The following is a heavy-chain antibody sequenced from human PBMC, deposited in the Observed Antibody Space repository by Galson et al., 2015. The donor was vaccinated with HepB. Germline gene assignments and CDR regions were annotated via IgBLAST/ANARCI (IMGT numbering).Heavy chain of an antibody. CDR1: GFTFSNAW. D-gene: IGHD3-3*01. Sequence: SLRLSCAASGFTFSNAWMNWVRQAPGKGLEWVGRIKSKTDGGTTDYAAPVKGRFTISRDDSKNTLYLQMNSLKTEDTAVYYCTTAATWFWSGYGELYYFDYWGQGTLVTVSS. CDR3: TTAATWFWSGYGELYYFDY. J-gene: IGHJ4*02. V-gene: IGHV3-15*07. CDR2: IKSKTDGGTT.